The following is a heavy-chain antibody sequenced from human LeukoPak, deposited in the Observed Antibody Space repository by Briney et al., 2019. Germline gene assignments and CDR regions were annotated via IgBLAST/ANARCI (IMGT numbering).Heavy chain of an antibody. CDR3: ARDYGWGSYWAAQYYYYMDV. CDR1: GYTFTVYY. D-gene: IGHD3-10*01. Sequence: ASVKVSCNASGYTFTVYYIHCVPQPPGQAFEWMGWLNPNSDGTNYAQKFQSSVTITRDTSLSTAYMELSRMRSDETAVYYWARDYGWGSYWAAQYYYYMDVWGKGTTVTVSS. V-gene: IGHV1-2*02. J-gene: IGHJ6*03. CDR2: LNPNSDGT.